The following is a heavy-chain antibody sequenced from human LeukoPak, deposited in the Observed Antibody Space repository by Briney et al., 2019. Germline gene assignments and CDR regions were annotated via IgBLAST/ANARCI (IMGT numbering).Heavy chain of an antibody. V-gene: IGHV3-21*01. J-gene: IGHJ4*02. Sequence: GGSLRLSCAASGFTFSSYEMNWVRQAPGKGLEWVSSISSSSSYIYYADSVKGRFTISRDNAKNSLYLQMNSLRAEDTAVYYCAILSTDIVVVVAALDYWGQGTLVTVSS. CDR3: AILSTDIVVVVAALDY. D-gene: IGHD2-15*01. CDR1: GFTFSSYE. CDR2: ISSSSSYI.